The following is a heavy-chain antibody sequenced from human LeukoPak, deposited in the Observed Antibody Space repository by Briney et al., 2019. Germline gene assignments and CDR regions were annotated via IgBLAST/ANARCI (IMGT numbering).Heavy chain of an antibody. Sequence: GRSLRLSCAASGFTFSTYPMHWVRQAPGMGLEWVAAISYDGTTIYYADSAKGRFTISRDNSKNTVYLQMSSLTTEDTAVYHCATGRVDSSSWYAFNIWGQGTMVTVSS. CDR2: ISYDGTTI. V-gene: IGHV3-30*04. CDR1: GFTFSTYP. D-gene: IGHD6-13*01. CDR3: ATGRVDSSSWYAFNI. J-gene: IGHJ3*02.